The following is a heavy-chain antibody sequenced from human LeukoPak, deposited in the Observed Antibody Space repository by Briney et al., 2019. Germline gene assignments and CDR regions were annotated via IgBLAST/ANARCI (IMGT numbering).Heavy chain of an antibody. CDR3: ARTFDFGVVIYGTNWFDP. CDR2: ISAYNGNT. J-gene: IGHJ5*02. Sequence: ASVKVSCKASGYTFTSYGISWVRQAPGQGLEWMGWISAYNGNTNYAQKLQGRVTMTTDTSTSTAYMELRSLRSDDTAVYYCARTFDFGVVIYGTNWFDPWGQGTLVTVSS. CDR1: GYTFTSYG. D-gene: IGHD3-3*01. V-gene: IGHV1-18*01.